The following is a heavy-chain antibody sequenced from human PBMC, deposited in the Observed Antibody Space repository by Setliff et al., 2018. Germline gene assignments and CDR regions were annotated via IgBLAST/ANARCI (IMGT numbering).Heavy chain of an antibody. D-gene: IGHD1-1*01. Sequence: SETLSLTCAVYGGSFSGYYWSWIRQPPGKGLEWIGEINHSGSTNYNPSLKSRVTISVNTSKNQFSLKLSSVTAADTAVYYCARGRYDFDYWGQGTLVTVSS. CDR3: ARGRYDFDY. CDR2: INHSGST. CDR1: GGSFSGYY. V-gene: IGHV4-34*01. J-gene: IGHJ4*02.